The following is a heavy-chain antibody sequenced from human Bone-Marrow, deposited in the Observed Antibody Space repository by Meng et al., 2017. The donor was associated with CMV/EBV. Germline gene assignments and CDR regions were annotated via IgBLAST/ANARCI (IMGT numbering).Heavy chain of an antibody. Sequence: GESLKISCAASGFSFSSSPMHWVRQAPGKGLEWVAVISYDATNKHYADSVKGRFTISRDNSKNTLYLQMNSLRAEDTAVYYCANPASSSWPNWFDPWGQGTLVTVSS. J-gene: IGHJ5*02. V-gene: IGHV3-30-3*01. CDR3: ANPASSSWPNWFDP. CDR2: ISYDATNK. D-gene: IGHD6-13*01. CDR1: GFSFSSSP.